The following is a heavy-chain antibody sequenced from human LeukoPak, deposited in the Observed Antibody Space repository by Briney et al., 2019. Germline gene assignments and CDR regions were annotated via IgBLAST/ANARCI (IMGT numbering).Heavy chain of an antibody. D-gene: IGHD4-11*01. J-gene: IGHJ3*02. CDR1: GFTFTTSW. CDR3: ARQLTTLRGFDI. Sequence: GESLKNSCQGSGFTFTTSWIGWVRQLPGKGLEWMGYIYPGDSDTRYSPSIQGQVTISADKSINTAYLQWTSLKASDTAMYYCARQLTTLRGFDIWGQGTMVTASS. V-gene: IGHV5-51*01. CDR2: IYPGDSDT.